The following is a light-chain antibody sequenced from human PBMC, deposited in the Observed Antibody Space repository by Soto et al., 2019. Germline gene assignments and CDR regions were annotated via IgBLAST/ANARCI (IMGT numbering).Light chain of an antibody. CDR2: NND. CDR1: SSNIGTYT. J-gene: IGLJ1*01. CDR3: AAWDDSLSGLYV. Sequence: QSVLTQPPSASGTPGQRVTISCSGSSSNIGTYTVNWYQQFPGTAPKLLIYNNDQRPSGVPARFSGFKYGTAASLAISGLQSEDEAEYYCAAWDDSLSGLYVFGTATKVTVL. V-gene: IGLV1-44*01.